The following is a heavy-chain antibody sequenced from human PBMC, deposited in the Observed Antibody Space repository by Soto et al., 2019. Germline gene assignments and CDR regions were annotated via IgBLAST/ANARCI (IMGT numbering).Heavy chain of an antibody. V-gene: IGHV3-48*01. CDR1: GITFSSFG. D-gene: IGHD3-22*01. Sequence: GGSLRLSCAASGITFSSFGMIWVRQAPAKRLKRVSYIGIGSSTKYYADSVKGRFTIPRDNAKNSLYLQMNSLRAEYTAVYYCSRDQLYYNDISGRPLNAFDVWGQGTMVTVSS. CDR2: IGIGSSTK. CDR3: SRDQLYYNDISGRPLNAFDV. J-gene: IGHJ3*01.